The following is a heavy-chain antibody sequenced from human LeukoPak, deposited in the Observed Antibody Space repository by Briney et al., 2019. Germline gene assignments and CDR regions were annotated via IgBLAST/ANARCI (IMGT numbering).Heavy chain of an antibody. CDR1: GFTFSSYE. J-gene: IGHJ4*02. CDR2: ISSSGSTI. Sequence: GGSLRLSCAASGFTFSSYEMNWVRQAPGKGLEWVSYISSSGSTIYYADSVKGRFTISRDNAKNPLYLQMNSLRAEDTAVYYCASKYSSGWYYFDYWGQGTLVTVSS. CDR3: ASKYSSGWYYFDY. D-gene: IGHD6-19*01. V-gene: IGHV3-48*03.